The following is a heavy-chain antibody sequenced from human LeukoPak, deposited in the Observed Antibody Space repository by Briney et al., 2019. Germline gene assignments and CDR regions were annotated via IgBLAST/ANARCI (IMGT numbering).Heavy chain of an antibody. D-gene: IGHD3-22*01. CDR2: IYYSGST. CDR3: ARDGTYYYDSSGYDY. J-gene: IGHJ4*02. V-gene: IGHV4-59*12. CDR1: GGSISSYY. Sequence: SETLSLTCTVSGGSISSYYWSWIRQPPGKGLEWIGYIYYSGSTYYNPSLKSRVTISVDTSKNQFSLKLSSVTAADTAVYYCARDGTYYYDSSGYDYWGQGTLVTVSS.